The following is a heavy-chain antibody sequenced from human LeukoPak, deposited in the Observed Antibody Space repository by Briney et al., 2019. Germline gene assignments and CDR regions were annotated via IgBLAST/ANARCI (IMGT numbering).Heavy chain of an antibody. CDR3: ASVVGAPVGPIDY. V-gene: IGHV4-39*01. D-gene: IGHD1-26*01. CDR2: IYYSGST. Sequence: SETLSLICTVSGGSISSSTYYWGWIRQPPGKGLEWIGNIYYSGSTYYNPSLKSRVTISVDTSKNQFSLKLSSVTAADTAVYYCASVVGAPVGPIDYWGQGTLVTVSS. CDR1: GGSISSSTYY. J-gene: IGHJ4*02.